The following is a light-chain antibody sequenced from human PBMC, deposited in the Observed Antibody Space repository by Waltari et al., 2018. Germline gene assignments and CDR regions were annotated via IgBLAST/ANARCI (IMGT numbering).Light chain of an antibody. CDR3: QQYGSSTPGYT. CDR2: AAS. CDR1: QSLSSDY. J-gene: IGKJ2*01. Sequence: PGERATLSCRATQSLSSDYLAWYQQKRGQAPRLLIYAASTRATGIPDRFSGSGSGTDFNLTISRLEPEDVAVYHCQQYGSSTPGYTFGQGTKLEIK. V-gene: IGKV3-20*01.